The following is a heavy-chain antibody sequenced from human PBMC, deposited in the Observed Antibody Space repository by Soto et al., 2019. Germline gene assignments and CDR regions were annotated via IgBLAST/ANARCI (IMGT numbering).Heavy chain of an antibody. D-gene: IGHD6-13*01. Sequence: QVQLQESGPGLVKPSETLSLTCTVSGGSVSSGSYYWSWIRQPPGKGLECVGYIYYSGSTNYNPSLKSRVTISVDTSKNQFSLKLSSVTAADTAVYYCARVTSSWGLVIYFDYWGQGTLVTVSS. CDR2: IYYSGST. CDR3: ARVTSSWGLVIYFDY. V-gene: IGHV4-61*01. CDR1: GGSVSSGSYY. J-gene: IGHJ4*02.